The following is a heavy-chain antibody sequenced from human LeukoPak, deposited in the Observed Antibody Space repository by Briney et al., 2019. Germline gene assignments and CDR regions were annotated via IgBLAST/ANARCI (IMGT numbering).Heavy chain of an antibody. J-gene: IGHJ4*02. Sequence: ASVKVSCKASGYTFTSYGISWVRQAPGQGLEWMRWISAYNGNTNYAQKLQGRVTMTTDTSTSTAYMELRSLRSDDTAVYYCARDWSYYYDSSGYYPGDYWGQGTLVTVSS. CDR2: ISAYNGNT. V-gene: IGHV1-18*01. CDR3: ARDWSYYYDSSGYYPGDY. D-gene: IGHD3-22*01. CDR1: GYTFTSYG.